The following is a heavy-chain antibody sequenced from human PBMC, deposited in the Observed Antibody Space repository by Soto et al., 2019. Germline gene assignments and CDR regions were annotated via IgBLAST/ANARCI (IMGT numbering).Heavy chain of an antibody. Sequence: SETLSLTCTVSGGSVSSADYFWSWIRQPPGKGLEYIGYIYYSGSTYYTPSLRGRLTISMDSSKNQLSLRLTSVTAADTAVYFCARGERWLQFSANYWGRGTLVTVSS. CDR1: GGSVSSADYF. J-gene: IGHJ4*02. V-gene: IGHV4-30-4*01. CDR2: IYYSGST. D-gene: IGHD1-26*01. CDR3: ARGERWLQFSANY.